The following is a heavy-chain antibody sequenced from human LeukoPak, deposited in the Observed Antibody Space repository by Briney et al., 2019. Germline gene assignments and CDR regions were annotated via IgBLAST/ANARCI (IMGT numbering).Heavy chain of an antibody. J-gene: IGHJ6*04. D-gene: IGHD3-10*02. CDR3: AELGITMIGGV. CDR1: GFTVSSNY. Sequence: PGGSLRLSCAASGFTVSSNYMSWVRHAPGKGLEWISVIYSGGSTYYADSVKGRFTISRDNSKNTLYLQMNSLRAEDTAVYYCAELGITMIGGVWGKGTTVTISS. CDR2: IYSGGST. V-gene: IGHV3-53*01.